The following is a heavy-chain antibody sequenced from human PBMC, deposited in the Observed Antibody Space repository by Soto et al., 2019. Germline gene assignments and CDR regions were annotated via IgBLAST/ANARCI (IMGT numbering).Heavy chain of an antibody. CDR1: GGSISSSRCH. CDR3: ARAFAIDWYTYYFDY. Sequence: SETLSLTCTVSGGSISSSRCHWGWIRQPPGKGLEWIASIKYSGTTFYKPSLKSQVTLSVDTSKKQIALKLSSVTAADTSVFYFARAFAIDWYTYYFDYWGQGPLVTVSS. J-gene: IGHJ4*02. D-gene: IGHD3-9*01. V-gene: IGHV4-39*06. CDR2: IKYSGTT.